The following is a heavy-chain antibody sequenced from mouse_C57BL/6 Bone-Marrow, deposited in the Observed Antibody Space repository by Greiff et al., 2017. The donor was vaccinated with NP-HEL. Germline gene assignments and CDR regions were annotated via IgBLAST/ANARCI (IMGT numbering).Heavy chain of an antibody. Sequence: VQLQQSGAELVKPGASVKISCKASGYAFSSYWMNWVKQRPGKGLEWIGQIYPGDGDTNYNGKFKGKATLTGDKSSSTAYMQLSSLTSEDSAVYFCARRDYGSSLDYWGQGTTLTVSS. CDR2: IYPGDGDT. D-gene: IGHD1-1*01. CDR1: GYAFSSYW. J-gene: IGHJ2*01. V-gene: IGHV1-80*01. CDR3: ARRDYGSSLDY.